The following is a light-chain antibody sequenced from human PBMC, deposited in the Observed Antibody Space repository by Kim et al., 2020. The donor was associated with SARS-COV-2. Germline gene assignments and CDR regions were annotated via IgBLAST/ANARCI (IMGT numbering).Light chain of an antibody. CDR2: KTS. CDR1: QSITSV. CDR3: QQYNSYSGT. V-gene: IGKV1-5*03. J-gene: IGKJ1*01. Sequence: DIQMTQSPSTLSASVGDTVTITCRASQSITSVLAWYQQKPGKAPNLLIYKTSTLESGVPSRFSGSGSGTEFTLTISSLQPDDFATYYSQQYNSYSGTFGQGAKVDSK.